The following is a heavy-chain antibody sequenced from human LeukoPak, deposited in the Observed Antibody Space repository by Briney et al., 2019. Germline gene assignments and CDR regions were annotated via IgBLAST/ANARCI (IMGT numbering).Heavy chain of an antibody. Sequence: GGSLRLSCAASGFTFDDYAMHWVRQAPGKGLEGVSGISWNRGSIGYADSVKGRFTISRDNAKNSLYLQMNSLRAEDTALYYCANTDRAAAGDYWGQGTLVTVSS. CDR2: ISWNRGSI. CDR1: GFTFDDYA. CDR3: ANTDRAAAGDY. D-gene: IGHD6-13*01. V-gene: IGHV3-9*01. J-gene: IGHJ4*02.